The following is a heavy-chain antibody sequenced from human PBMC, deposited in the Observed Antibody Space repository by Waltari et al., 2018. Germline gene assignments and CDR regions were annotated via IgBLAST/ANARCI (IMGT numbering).Heavy chain of an antibody. CDR3: ARPGDYDILTGYDY. CDR1: GFTFSTYG. CDR2: IYYSGST. Sequence: QVQLVESGGGVVQPGRSLRLSCAASGFTFSTYGMHWVRQAPGKGLEWIESIYYSGSTYYNPSLKSRVTISVDTSKNQFSLKLSSVTAADTTVYYCARPGDYDILTGYDYWGQEPWSPSPQ. D-gene: IGHD3-9*01. J-gene: IGHJ4*01. V-gene: IGHV4-39*01.